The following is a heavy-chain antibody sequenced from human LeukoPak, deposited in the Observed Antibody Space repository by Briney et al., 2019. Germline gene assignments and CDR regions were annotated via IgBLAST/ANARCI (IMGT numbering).Heavy chain of an antibody. D-gene: IGHD3-10*01. CDR3: ARDPGPPAYGSRLYYFDY. CDR2: ISSSSSYI. Sequence: GGSLRLSCAASGVTFSSYSMNWVRQAPGKGLEWVSSISSSSSYIYYADSVKGRFTISRDNAKNSLYLQMNSLRAEDTAVYYCARDPGPPAYGSRLYYFDYLGQGTLVTVSS. CDR1: GVTFSSYS. J-gene: IGHJ4*02. V-gene: IGHV3-21*01.